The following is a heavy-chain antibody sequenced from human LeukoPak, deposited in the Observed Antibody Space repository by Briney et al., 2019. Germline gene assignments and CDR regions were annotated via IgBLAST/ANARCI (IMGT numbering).Heavy chain of an antibody. J-gene: IGHJ6*02. CDR3: AHVAYGSGYGMDV. Sequence: PGGSLRLSCAASGFTFSSYSMNWVRQAPGKGLEWVSSISSSSSYIYYADSVKGRFTISRDNAKNSLYLQMNSLRAEDTAVYYCAHVAYGSGYGMDVWGQGTTVTVSS. D-gene: IGHD3-10*01. V-gene: IGHV3-21*01. CDR2: ISSSSSYI. CDR1: GFTFSSYS.